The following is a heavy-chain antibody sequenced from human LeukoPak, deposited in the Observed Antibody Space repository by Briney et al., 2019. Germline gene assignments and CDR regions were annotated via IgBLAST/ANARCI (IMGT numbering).Heavy chain of an antibody. V-gene: IGHV4-38-2*02. CDR2: IYHSGST. D-gene: IGHD1-26*01. Sequence: SSETLSLTCTVSGYSISSGYYWGWIRPPPGKGLEWIGSIYHSGSTYYNPSLKSRVTISVDTSKNQFSLKLSSVTAADTAVYYCARGLSGCYLGDYFDYWGQGTLVTVSS. J-gene: IGHJ4*02. CDR3: ARGLSGCYLGDYFDY. CDR1: GYSISSGYY.